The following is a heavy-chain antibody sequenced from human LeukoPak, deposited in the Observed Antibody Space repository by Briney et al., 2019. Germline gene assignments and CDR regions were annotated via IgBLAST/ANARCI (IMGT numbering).Heavy chain of an antibody. CDR2: IWYDGSNK. CDR1: GFTFSSYG. CDR3: ARDIWFGESCFDY. Sequence: GGSLRLSCAASGFTFSSYGMHWVRQAPGKGLEWVAVIWYDGSNKYYADSVKGRFTISRDNSKNTLYLQMNSLRAEDTAVYYCARDIWFGESCFDYWGQGTLVTVSS. J-gene: IGHJ4*02. V-gene: IGHV3-33*01. D-gene: IGHD3-10*01.